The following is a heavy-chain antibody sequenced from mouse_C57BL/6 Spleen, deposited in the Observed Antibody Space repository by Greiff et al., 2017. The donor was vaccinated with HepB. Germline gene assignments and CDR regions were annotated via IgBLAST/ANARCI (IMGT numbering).Heavy chain of an antibody. CDR1: GFNIKDYY. Sequence: EVQLQQSGAELVRPGASVKLSCTASGFNIKDYYMHWVKQRPEQGLEWIGRIDPEDGDTEYAPKFQGKATMTADTSSNTAYLQLSSLTSEDTAVYYCALLPYYYGSSDWYFDVWGTGTTVTVSS. V-gene: IGHV14-1*01. CDR3: ALLPYYYGSSDWYFDV. D-gene: IGHD1-1*01. J-gene: IGHJ1*03. CDR2: IDPEDGDT.